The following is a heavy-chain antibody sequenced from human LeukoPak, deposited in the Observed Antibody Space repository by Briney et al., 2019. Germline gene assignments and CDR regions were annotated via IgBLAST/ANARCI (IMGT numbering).Heavy chain of an antibody. V-gene: IGHV3-49*04. CDR2: IRSKAYGGTT. D-gene: IGHD4-17*01. CDR1: GFTFGDYA. J-gene: IGHJ3*02. Sequence: PGGSLRLSCTASGFTFGDYAMSWVRKVPGKGLGWEGFIRSKAYGGTTEYAASVKGRFTISRDDSKSIAYLQMNSLKTEDTAVYYCTRVNGDYADAFDIWGQGTMVTVSS. CDR3: TRVNGDYADAFDI.